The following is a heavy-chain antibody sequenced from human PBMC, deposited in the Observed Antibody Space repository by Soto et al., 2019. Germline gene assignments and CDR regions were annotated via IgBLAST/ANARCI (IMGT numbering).Heavy chain of an antibody. J-gene: IGHJ6*02. CDR3: TKRIGAYAMDV. D-gene: IGHD6-13*01. CDR1: GFTFSGSS. Sequence: PGGSLRLSCAASGFTFSGSSMHWVRQASGKGLEWVGRIRGKTDTYATAYAAPVRGRFTISRDDSMNTAYLQMNSLKTEDTAVYFCTKRIGAYAMDVWGQGTTVTVSS. V-gene: IGHV3-73*01. CDR2: IRGKTDTYAT.